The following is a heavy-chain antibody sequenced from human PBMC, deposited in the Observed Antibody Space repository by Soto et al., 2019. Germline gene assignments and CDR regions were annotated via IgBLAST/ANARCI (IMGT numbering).Heavy chain of an antibody. D-gene: IGHD3-22*01. Sequence: GGSLRLSCAASGFTFSSYAMHWVRQAPGKGLEWVAVISYDGSNKYYADSVKGRFTISRDNSKNTLYLQMNSLRAEDTAVYYCARDLWYYDSSGQADPKPNWFDPWGQGTLVTVSS. CDR2: ISYDGSNK. CDR3: ARDLWYYDSSGQADPKPNWFDP. CDR1: GFTFSSYA. V-gene: IGHV3-30-3*01. J-gene: IGHJ5*02.